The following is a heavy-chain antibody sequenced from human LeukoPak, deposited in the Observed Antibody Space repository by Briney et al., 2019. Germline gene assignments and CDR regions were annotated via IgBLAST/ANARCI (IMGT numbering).Heavy chain of an antibody. V-gene: IGHV3-23*01. CDR3: AKDRGGTMVRGVFDY. J-gene: IGHJ4*02. CDR1: GFTFSSYA. D-gene: IGHD3-10*01. CDR2: ISGSGGST. Sequence: GGSLRLSCAASGFTFSSYAMSWFRQAPGKGLEWVSAISGSGGSTYYADSVKGRFTISRDNSKNTLYLQMNSLRAEDTAVYYCAKDRGGTMVRGVFDYWGQGTLVTVSS.